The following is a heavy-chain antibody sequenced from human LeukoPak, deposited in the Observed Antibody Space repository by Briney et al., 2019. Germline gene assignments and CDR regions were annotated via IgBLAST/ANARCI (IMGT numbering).Heavy chain of an antibody. V-gene: IGHV3-30-3*01. Sequence: PGGSLRLSCAASGFTFSSYAMHWVRQAPGKGLEWVAVISYDGSNKYYADSVKGRFTISRDNSKNTLYLQMNSLRAEDTAVYYCASGITFIAAAGDYWGQGTLVTVSS. J-gene: IGHJ4*02. D-gene: IGHD6-13*01. CDR2: ISYDGSNK. CDR1: GFTFSSYA. CDR3: ASGITFIAAAGDY.